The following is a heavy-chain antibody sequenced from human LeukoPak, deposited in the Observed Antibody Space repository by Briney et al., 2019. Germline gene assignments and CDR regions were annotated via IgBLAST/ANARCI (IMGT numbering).Heavy chain of an antibody. CDR2: ISYDGSNK. CDR1: GFTFSSYA. D-gene: IGHD6-6*01. J-gene: IGHJ4*02. CDR3: ARDKEQLVHSRFDY. Sequence: GGSLRLSCAASGFTFSSYAMHWVRQAPGKGLEWVAVISYDGSNKYYADSVKGRFTISRDNSKNTLYLQMNSLRAEDTAVYYCARDKEQLVHSRFDYWGQGTLVTVSS. V-gene: IGHV3-30*04.